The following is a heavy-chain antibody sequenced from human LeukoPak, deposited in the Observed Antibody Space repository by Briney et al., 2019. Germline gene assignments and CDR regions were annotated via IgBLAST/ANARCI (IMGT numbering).Heavy chain of an antibody. V-gene: IGHV1-24*01. Sequence: ASVKVSCKVSGYTLTELSMHWVRQAPGKGLEWMGGFDPEDGETIYAQKFQGRVTMTEDTSTDTAYMELSSLRSEDTAVYYCAKDQVISGSEASDIWGQGTMVTVSS. D-gene: IGHD2-21*01. CDR3: AKDQVISGSEASDI. J-gene: IGHJ3*02. CDR1: GYTLTELS. CDR2: FDPEDGET.